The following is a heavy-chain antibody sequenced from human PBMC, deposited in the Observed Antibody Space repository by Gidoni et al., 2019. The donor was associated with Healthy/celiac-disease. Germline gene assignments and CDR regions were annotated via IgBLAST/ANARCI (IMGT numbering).Heavy chain of an antibody. Sequence: QVQLVQSGAEVKKPGASVKVSCKASGYTFTSYAMHWVRQAPGQRLEWMGWINAGNGNTKYSQKFQGRVTITRDTSASTAYMELSSLRSEDTAVYYCARRVGPEKDAFDIWGQGTMVTVSS. D-gene: IGHD2-2*01. J-gene: IGHJ3*02. CDR3: ARRVGPEKDAFDI. CDR1: GYTFTSYA. CDR2: INAGNGNT. V-gene: IGHV1-3*01.